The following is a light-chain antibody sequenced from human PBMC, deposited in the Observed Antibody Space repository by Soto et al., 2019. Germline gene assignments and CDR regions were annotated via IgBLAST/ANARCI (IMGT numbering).Light chain of an antibody. Sequence: VGLTQKPATLSVSPGERATLSCRASQSVGRSLAWYQQKPGQAPRLLIYGTSSRATGSPDRFSGSGSGTQFTLTISRLQSEDYAVYYCQQYKSWPPITFGQGTRLEIK. V-gene: IGKV3D-15*01. CDR2: GTS. J-gene: IGKJ5*01. CDR3: QQYKSWPPIT. CDR1: QSVGRS.